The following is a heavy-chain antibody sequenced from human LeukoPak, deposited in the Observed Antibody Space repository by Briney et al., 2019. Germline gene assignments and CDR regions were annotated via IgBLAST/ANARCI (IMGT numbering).Heavy chain of an antibody. CDR2: IYHSGST. D-gene: IGHD3-16*01. V-gene: IGHV4-4*02. J-gene: IGHJ5*02. Sequence: PSGTLSLTCAVSGGSISSNNWWSWIRQPPGKGLEWIGEIYHSGSTNYNPSLKSRVNISVDKSKSQFSLKLTSVTAADTAVYYCARLGTGGPLNWFDPWGQGTLVTVSS. CDR3: ARLGTGGPLNWFDP. CDR1: GGSISSNNW.